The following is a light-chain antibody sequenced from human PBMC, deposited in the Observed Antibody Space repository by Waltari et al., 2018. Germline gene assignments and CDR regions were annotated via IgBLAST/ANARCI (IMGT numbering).Light chain of an antibody. V-gene: IGLV6-57*01. Sequence: FMLPQPHSVSESPGKTVTIPCPPHRGSIASNFYPRYQPLPGSSPTTVIYEDNQRPSGVPDRFSGSIDSSSNSASLTISGLKTEDEADYYCQSYDSSNWVFGGGTKLTVL. CDR3: QSYDSSNWV. CDR1: RGSIASNF. CDR2: EDN. J-gene: IGLJ3*02.